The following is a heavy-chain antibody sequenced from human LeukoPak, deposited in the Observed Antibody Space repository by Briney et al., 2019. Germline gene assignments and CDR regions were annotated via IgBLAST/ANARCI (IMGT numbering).Heavy chain of an antibody. V-gene: IGHV1-2*02. Sequence: ASVKVSCKASGYTFTGYYMHWVRQAPGQGLEWMGWINPNSGGTNYAQKFQGRVTMTRDTSISTAYMELSRLRSDDTAVYYCARGLVHSTPYYFDLWRPYYFDYWGQGTLVTVSS. CDR1: GYTFTGYY. J-gene: IGHJ4*02. D-gene: IGHD2/OR15-2a*01. CDR2: INPNSGGT. CDR3: ARGLVHSTPYYFDLWRPYYFDY.